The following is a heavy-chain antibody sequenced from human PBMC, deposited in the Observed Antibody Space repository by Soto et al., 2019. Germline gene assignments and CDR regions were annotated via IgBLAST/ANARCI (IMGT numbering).Heavy chain of an antibody. CDR1: GFSVYGNY. V-gene: IGHV3-53*01. J-gene: IGHJ4*02. CDR3: ARGLNFDV. Sequence: DVQLVESGGGVIQPGGSLRLSCAISGFSVYGNYMSWVRQAPGKGLEWVSVIYAYSGGTTVYAEAVRGRFTISRDTSKNTEDLQMNSLRAEDTAVYYCARGLNFDVWGRGTLVSVSS. CDR2: IYAYSGGTT. D-gene: IGHD3-9*01.